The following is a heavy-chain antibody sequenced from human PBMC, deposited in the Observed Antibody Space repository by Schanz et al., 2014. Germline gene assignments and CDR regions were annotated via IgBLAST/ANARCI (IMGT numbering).Heavy chain of an antibody. CDR3: TTFNNRDALYI. D-gene: IGHD1-20*01. V-gene: IGHV3-15*04. CDR1: GFTFSDVY. CDR2: IENNANGATT. J-gene: IGHJ3*02. Sequence: EVRLVESGGGLVEPGGSLRLSCSGSGFTFSDVYMSWVRQAPGKGREWVGRIENNANGATTDYAAPVKGRFTVSRDDSRNTLYLQMNTLRTDDTALYYCTTFNNRDALYIWGQGTMVSVSS.